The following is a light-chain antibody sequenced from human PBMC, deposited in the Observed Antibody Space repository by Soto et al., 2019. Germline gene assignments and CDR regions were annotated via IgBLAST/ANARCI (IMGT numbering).Light chain of an antibody. CDR3: QHYGNSPQT. V-gene: IGKV3-20*01. CDR2: AAY. Sequence: EIVLTQSPDTLSLSPGERAILSCRASQSVTSTYLAWYQQRPGQSPRLLIFAAYSRAAGVPDRFSGSGSGTDFTLTISRLEPGDFAVYYCQHYGNSPQTFGQGTKVDI. J-gene: IGKJ1*01. CDR1: QSVTSTY.